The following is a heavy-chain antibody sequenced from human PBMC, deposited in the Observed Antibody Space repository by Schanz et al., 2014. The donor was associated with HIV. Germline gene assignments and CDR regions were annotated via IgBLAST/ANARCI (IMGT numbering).Heavy chain of an antibody. D-gene: IGHD2-15*01. CDR2: MNNDVSSR. CDR1: GFSFSDYW. J-gene: IGHJ4*02. V-gene: IGHV3-74*02. Sequence: VHLVESGGGVVQPGGSLTLSCAASGFSFSDYWMHWVRQVPGKGLLWVSRMNNDVSSRLYADSVKGRFTISRDNAKNTLYLQMNSLRDEDTAVYYCARRSSDGGYYDNWGQGTLVTVSS. CDR3: ARRSSDGGYYDN.